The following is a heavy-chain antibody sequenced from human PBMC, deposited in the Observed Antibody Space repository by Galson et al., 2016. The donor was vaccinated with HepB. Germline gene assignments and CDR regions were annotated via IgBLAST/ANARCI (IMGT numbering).Heavy chain of an antibody. D-gene: IGHD6-13*01. CDR1: GFTFSTYG. CDR2: IWYDGSNK. J-gene: IGHJ4*02. Sequence: SLRLSCAASGFTFSTYGMHWVRQTPGKGLDWVAAIWYDGSNKYYADSVKGRFTISRDNSKNTLYLQMNSLRAEDTAVYYCARLGLAAAGFNRFDYWGQGTLVTVSS. V-gene: IGHV3-33*01. CDR3: ARLGLAAAGFNRFDY.